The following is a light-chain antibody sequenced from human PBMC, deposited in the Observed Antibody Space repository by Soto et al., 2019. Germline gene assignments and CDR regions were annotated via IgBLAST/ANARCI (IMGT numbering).Light chain of an antibody. CDR2: EVS. Sequence: QSALTQPPSASGSPGQSVTISCAGTSSDVGGYNYVSWYQQYPGKVPKLMIYEVSERSSGVPDRFSGSKSGNTAFLTVSGLQAEDEADYYCLSYADTAYVFGTGTKVTVL. V-gene: IGLV2-8*01. CDR1: SSDVGGYNY. J-gene: IGLJ1*01. CDR3: LSYADTAYV.